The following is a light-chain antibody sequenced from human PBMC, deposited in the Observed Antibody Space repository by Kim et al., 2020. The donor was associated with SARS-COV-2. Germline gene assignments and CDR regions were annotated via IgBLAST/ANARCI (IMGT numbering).Light chain of an antibody. J-gene: IGLJ2*01. Sequence: SYELTKPPSVSVSPGQTASITCSGDKLGDKYACWYQQKPGQSPVLVIYQDSKRPSGIPERFSGSNSGNTATLTISGTPAMDEADYYCQAWDSSTVVFGGG. CDR3: QAWDSSTVV. CDR2: QDS. CDR1: KLGDKY. V-gene: IGLV3-1*01.